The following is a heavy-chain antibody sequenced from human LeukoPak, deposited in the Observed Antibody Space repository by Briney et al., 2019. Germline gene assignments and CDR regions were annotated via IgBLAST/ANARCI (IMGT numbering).Heavy chain of an antibody. CDR2: ISISGSDI. D-gene: IGHD2-2*01. V-gene: IGHV3-48*03. J-gene: IGHJ4*02. CDR3: ARLGYCNSASCQT. CDR1: GFTFGSNE. Sequence: GGSLRLSCAASGFTFGSNEMTWVRQTPGQGREWVSYISISGSDIYYADSVKGRFTISRDNAKNTLYLQMNSLRGEDTAVYYFARLGYCNSASCQTWGQGPLVTVSS.